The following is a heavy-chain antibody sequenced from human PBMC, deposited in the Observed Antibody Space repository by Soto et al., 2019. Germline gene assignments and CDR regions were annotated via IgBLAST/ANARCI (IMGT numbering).Heavy chain of an antibody. CDR1: GGPMNNYY. Sequence: QVQLQESGPGLVKPSETLSLTCTISGGPMNNYYCSWFRQPRGQGLEWIGYMGYNGFTRYNPSLRSRVAISLDTAQNQFSLNLSFVTAADTALYYCARQGFGELHGLVDVWGQGITVTVSS. V-gene: IGHV4-59*08. CDR2: MGYNGFT. D-gene: IGHD3-10*01. CDR3: ARQGFGELHGLVDV. J-gene: IGHJ6*02.